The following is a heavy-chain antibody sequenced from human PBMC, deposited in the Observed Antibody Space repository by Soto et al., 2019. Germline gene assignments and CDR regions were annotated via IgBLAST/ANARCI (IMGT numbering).Heavy chain of an antibody. Sequence: PGGSLRLSCAASGFTFSSYSMNWVRQAPGKGLEWVSYISSSSSTIYYADSVKGRFTISRDNAKNSLYLQMNSLRDEDTAVYYCARDNLGSSSWSLNYGMDVWGQGTTVTVSS. CDR1: GFTFSSYS. V-gene: IGHV3-48*02. CDR3: ARDNLGSSSWSLNYGMDV. D-gene: IGHD6-13*01. CDR2: ISSSSSTI. J-gene: IGHJ6*02.